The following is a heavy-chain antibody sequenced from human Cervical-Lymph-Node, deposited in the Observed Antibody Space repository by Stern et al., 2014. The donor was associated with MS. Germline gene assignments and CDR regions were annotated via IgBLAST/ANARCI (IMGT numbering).Heavy chain of an antibody. J-gene: IGHJ4*02. CDR2: IYSSGGT. CDR3: ARGYTTSSGRPDY. D-gene: IGHD6-6*01. CDR1: GGSTSSYY. Sequence: VQLVESGPGLVKPSETLSLTCTVSGGSTSSYYWSWIRQPPGKGLAWIGYIYSSGGTKYNPSLKRRVTISVETSKNPFALNLSSVTAADAAVYYCARGYTTSSGRPDYWGQGTLVTVST. V-gene: IGHV4-59*08.